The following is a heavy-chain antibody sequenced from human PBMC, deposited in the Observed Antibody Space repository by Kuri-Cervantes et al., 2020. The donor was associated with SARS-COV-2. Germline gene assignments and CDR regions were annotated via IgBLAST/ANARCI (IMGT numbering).Heavy chain of an antibody. Sequence: ESLKISCTVSGGSVSCGSYYWSWIRQPPGKGLEWIGHIYYSGRTNYNPSLKSRVTISVDTSKNQFSLKLSSVTAADTAVYYCARALVGSRTVSNAFDIWGQGTMVTVSS. CDR2: IYYSGRT. J-gene: IGHJ3*02. V-gene: IGHV4-61*01. CDR3: ARALVGSRTVSNAFDI. CDR1: GGSVSCGSYY. D-gene: IGHD2-8*02.